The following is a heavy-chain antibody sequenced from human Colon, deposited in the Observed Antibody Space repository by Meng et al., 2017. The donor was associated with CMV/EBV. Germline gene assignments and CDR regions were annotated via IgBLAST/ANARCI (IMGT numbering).Heavy chain of an antibody. D-gene: IGHD3-10*01. Sequence: ASVKVSCKTSGYTFNTYGVTWVRQAPGQGLEWMGWISGSNGNTNYAQKLQGRATLTTDTSTSTAYMELGGLTSDDTAVYYCARGGGYFSAGSYPAYFDQWGQGTLVTVSS. CDR2: ISGSNGNT. CDR3: ARGGGYFSAGSYPAYFDQ. V-gene: IGHV1-18*01. CDR1: GYTFNTYG. J-gene: IGHJ4*02.